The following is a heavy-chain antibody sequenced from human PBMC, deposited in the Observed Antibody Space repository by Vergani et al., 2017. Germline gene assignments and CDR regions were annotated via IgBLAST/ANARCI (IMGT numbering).Heavy chain of an antibody. Sequence: EVQLVQSGGGLVKPGGSLRLSCAASGFTFSTYTMNWVRQAPGKGLEWLSSITPGSDYIYYADSVKGRFTISRDNAKNSLYLQMNSLEVEDTAVYYCARDVSGNYYNYLGQGTLVTVSS. D-gene: IGHD6-25*01. CDR1: GFTFSTYT. V-gene: IGHV3-21*01. CDR3: ARDVSGNYYNY. CDR2: ITPGSDYI. J-gene: IGHJ4*02.